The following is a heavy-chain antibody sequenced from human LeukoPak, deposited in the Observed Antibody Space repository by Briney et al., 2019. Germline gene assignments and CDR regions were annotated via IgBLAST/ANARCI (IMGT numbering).Heavy chain of an antibody. J-gene: IGHJ4*02. V-gene: IGHV4-39*01. Sequence: SETLSLTCTVAGGSISSSSYYWGWIRQPPGNGLEWIVSIYYSGSTYYNPSLKSRVTISVDTSKNQFSLKLSSVTAADTDVYYCARPKDSYGYYFDYWGQGTLVTVSS. CDR2: IYYSGST. CDR3: ARPKDSYGYYFDY. D-gene: IGHD5-18*01. CDR1: GGSISSSSYY.